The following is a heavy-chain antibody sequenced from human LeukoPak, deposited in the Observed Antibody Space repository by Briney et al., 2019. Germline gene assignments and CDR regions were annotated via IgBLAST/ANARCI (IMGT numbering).Heavy chain of an antibody. CDR1: GFTFSSYG. J-gene: IGHJ5*02. CDR2: ISYDGSNK. D-gene: IGHD7-27*01. V-gene: IGHV3-30*03. Sequence: PGGSLRLSCAASGFTFSSYGMHWVRQAPGKGLEWVAVISYDGSNKYYADSVKGRFTISRDNSKNTLYLQMNSLRAEDTAVYYCARSLGKGNWFDPWGQGTLVTVSS. CDR3: ARSLGKGNWFDP.